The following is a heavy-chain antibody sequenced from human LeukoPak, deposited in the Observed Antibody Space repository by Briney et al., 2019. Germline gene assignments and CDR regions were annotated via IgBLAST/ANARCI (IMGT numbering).Heavy chain of an antibody. CDR3: TTLGYHLDS. J-gene: IGHJ4*02. CDR1: GFAFGAYE. D-gene: IGHD3-22*01. V-gene: IGHV3-48*03. Sequence: GGSLRLSCAASGFAFGAYEMNWVRQAPGKGLEWVAYFAGSDTTKYYADSVRGRFTISRDNAKKSLYLQMNSLRAEDTALYYCTTLGYHLDSWGQGTLVTVSS. CDR2: FAGSDTTK.